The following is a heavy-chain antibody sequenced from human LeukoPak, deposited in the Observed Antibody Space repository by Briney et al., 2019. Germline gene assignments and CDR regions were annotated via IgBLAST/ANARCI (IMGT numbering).Heavy chain of an antibody. J-gene: IGHJ4*02. Sequence: ASVKVSCKTSGYTFTGYYMHWVRQAPGQGLEWMGWINPNSGGTNYAQKFQGRVTMTRDTSISTAYMELSRLRSDDTAVYYCARGSRELWFGELNPWYYFDYWGQGTLVTVSS. CDR3: ARGSRELWFGELNPWYYFDY. CDR2: INPNSGGT. D-gene: IGHD3-10*01. CDR1: GYTFTGYY. V-gene: IGHV1-2*02.